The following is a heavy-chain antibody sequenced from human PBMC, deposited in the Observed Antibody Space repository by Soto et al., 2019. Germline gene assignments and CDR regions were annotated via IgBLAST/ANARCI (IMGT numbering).Heavy chain of an antibody. CDR1: GFTFSNAW. Sequence: GGSLRLSCAASGFTFSNAWMSWVRQAPGKGLEWVGRIKSKTDGGTTDYAAPVKGRFTISRDDSKNTLYLQMNSLKTEDTAVYYCTTPRPYDFWSGYSGRDYFDYWGQGTLVTVSS. V-gene: IGHV3-15*01. CDR2: IKSKTDGGTT. CDR3: TTPRPYDFWSGYSGRDYFDY. D-gene: IGHD3-3*01. J-gene: IGHJ4*02.